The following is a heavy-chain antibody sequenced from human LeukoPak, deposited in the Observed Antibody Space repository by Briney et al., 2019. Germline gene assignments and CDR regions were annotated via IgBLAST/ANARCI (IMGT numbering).Heavy chain of an antibody. CDR2: IYSSGNT. V-gene: IGHV4-59*01. J-gene: IGHJ4*02. D-gene: IGHD3-9*01. Sequence: SETLSLTCSVSGGSISSYYWSWIRQPPGKGLEWIGYIYSSGNTNYNPSLKSRVTISVDTSKNQFSLQLSSVTAADTAVYYCARSGTLTGYLYWGQGTLVTVCS. CDR3: ARSGTLTGYLY. CDR1: GGSISSYY.